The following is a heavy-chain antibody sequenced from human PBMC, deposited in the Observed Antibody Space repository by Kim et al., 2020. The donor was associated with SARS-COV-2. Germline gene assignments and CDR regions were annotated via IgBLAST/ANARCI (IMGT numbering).Heavy chain of an antibody. CDR3: ARVPFYSSPDY. J-gene: IGHJ4*02. Sequence: SETLSLTCTVSGGSVSSGSYYWSWIRQPPGKGLEWIGYIYYSGSTNYNPSLKSRVTISVDTSKNQFSLKLSSVTAADTAVYYCARVPFYSSPDYWGQGTLVTVSS. CDR2: IYYSGST. D-gene: IGHD6-13*01. V-gene: IGHV4-61*01. CDR1: GGSVSSGSYY.